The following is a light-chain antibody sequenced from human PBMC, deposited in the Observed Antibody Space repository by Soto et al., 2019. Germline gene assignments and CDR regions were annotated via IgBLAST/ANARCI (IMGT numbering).Light chain of an antibody. J-gene: IGKJ4*01. Sequence: EIVMTQSPATLSVSPGERATLSCRASQSVSSNLAWYQQKPGQAPRLLIYGASTRATGVPARFSGSGSGTEFTLTISSLQSEDFAVYYRQQYNNWPPLTFGGGTKVEI. CDR3: QQYNNWPPLT. CDR1: QSVSSN. V-gene: IGKV3-15*01. CDR2: GAS.